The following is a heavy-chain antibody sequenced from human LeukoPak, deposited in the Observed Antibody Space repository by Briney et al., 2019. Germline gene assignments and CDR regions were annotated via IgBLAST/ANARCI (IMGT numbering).Heavy chain of an antibody. D-gene: IGHD4-23*01. CDR3: ARDANGENSWGWFDP. Sequence: SETLSLTRTVSDGSISDSYWSWIRQSPGKGLEWIGYIFYTGFTHYNPPLESRVTISVDTSKKQFSLRLKSVTAADTAVYYCARDANGENSWGWFDPWGQGTLVTVSS. CDR1: DGSISDSY. V-gene: IGHV4-59*01. J-gene: IGHJ5*02. CDR2: IFYTGFT.